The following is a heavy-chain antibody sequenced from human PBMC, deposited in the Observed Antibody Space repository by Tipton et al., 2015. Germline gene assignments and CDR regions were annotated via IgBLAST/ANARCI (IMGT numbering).Heavy chain of an antibody. CDR1: GFTFDDYT. CDR3: ARGEGFDY. CDR2: ISWDGDIT. J-gene: IGHJ4*02. Sequence: GSLRLSCAASGFTFDDYTMHWVRQAPGKGLEWVSLISWDGDITDYAESVKGRLTISRDNSKNSLYLQMNSLRTEDTALYYCARGEGFDYWGQGTLVTVSS. V-gene: IGHV3-43*01.